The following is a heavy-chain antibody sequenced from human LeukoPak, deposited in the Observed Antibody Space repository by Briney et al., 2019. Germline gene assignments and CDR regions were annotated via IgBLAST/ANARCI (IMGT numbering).Heavy chain of an antibody. CDR1: GSTFSDCS. J-gene: IGHJ4*02. CDR2: STSSTHT. Sequence: PGGPLRLSCGASGSTFSDCSMNWVRQAPGKGLEWVASSTSSTHTYYADSVRGRFTISKDNANKLLFLQMNSLRAEDTAVYYCARETPTYYYDSSGYYYFDSWGRGTLVTVSS. CDR3: ARETPTYYYDSSGYYYFDS. D-gene: IGHD3-22*01. V-gene: IGHV3-69-1*01.